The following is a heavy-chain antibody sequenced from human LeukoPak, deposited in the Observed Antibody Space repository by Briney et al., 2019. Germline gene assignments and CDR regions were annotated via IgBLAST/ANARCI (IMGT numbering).Heavy chain of an antibody. J-gene: IGHJ4*02. Sequence: SQTLSLTCAVSGCSISSGGYPWSWIRHPPGKGLEWIGYIYHSGSTYYNPSLKSRVTISVDRSKNQSSLKLSSVTAADTAVYYCARALRNCSGGSCYPSLHFDYWGQGTLVTVSS. CDR1: GCSISSGGYP. V-gene: IGHV4-30-2*01. D-gene: IGHD2-15*01. CDR3: ARALRNCSGGSCYPSLHFDY. CDR2: IYHSGST.